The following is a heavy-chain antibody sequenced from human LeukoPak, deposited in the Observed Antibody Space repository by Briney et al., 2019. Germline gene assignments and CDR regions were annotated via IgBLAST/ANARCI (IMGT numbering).Heavy chain of an antibody. J-gene: IGHJ4*02. CDR3: ARGLRLNPDYFDY. V-gene: IGHV3-33*01. CDR1: GFTFSSYG. Sequence: GRSLRLSCAASGFTFSSYGMHWVRQAPGKGLEWVAVIWYDRSNKYYADSVKGRFTISRDNSKNTLYLQMNSLRAEDTAVYYCARGLRLNPDYFDYWGQGTLVTVSS. CDR2: IWYDRSNK. D-gene: IGHD3-16*01.